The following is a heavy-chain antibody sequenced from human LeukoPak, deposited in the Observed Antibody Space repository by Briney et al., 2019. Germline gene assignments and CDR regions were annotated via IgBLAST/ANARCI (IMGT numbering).Heavy chain of an antibody. V-gene: IGHV5-51*01. D-gene: IGHD2-15*01. Sequence: GESLKISCKGSGYIFTSYWIGWVRQMPGKGLEWMGIIYPGNSDTRYSPSFQGQVTISADKSISTAYLQWSSLKASDTAMYYCAISLRYCSGGSCYRTGHWFDPWGQGTLVTVSS. CDR3: AISLRYCSGGSCYRTGHWFDP. CDR2: IYPGNSDT. J-gene: IGHJ5*02. CDR1: GYIFTSYW.